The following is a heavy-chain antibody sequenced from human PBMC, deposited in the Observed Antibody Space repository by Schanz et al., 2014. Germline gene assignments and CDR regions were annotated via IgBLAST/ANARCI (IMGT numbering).Heavy chain of an antibody. V-gene: IGHV1-2*02. CDR2: INPNSGET. CDR3: ARARYTGYDCSGY. CDR1: GYSFTEYF. Sequence: QVQLVQSGPAVKKPGASMKVSCLASGYSFTEYFLHWVRQAPGQGLEWMGWINPNSGETNYEQKFKGSVTLTGDSSISTAFIELSGLTSDATATYFGARARYTGYDCSGYWGQGTLLIVSS. D-gene: IGHD5-12*01. J-gene: IGHJ4*02.